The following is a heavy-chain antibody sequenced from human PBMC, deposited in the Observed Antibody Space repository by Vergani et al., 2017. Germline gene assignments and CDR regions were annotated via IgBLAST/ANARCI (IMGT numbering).Heavy chain of an antibody. CDR2: ISASGSST. D-gene: IGHD3-22*01. Sequence: AQLVESGGGLVQPGGSLRLSCAASGFTFSSCAMSWVRQAPGKGLEWVSGISASGSSTYYGDSVKGRFTISRDNSKNTLYLQMNSLRAEDTAVYYCAKDKFYDSSLRWFDPWGQGTLVTVSS. CDR3: AKDKFYDSSLRWFDP. J-gene: IGHJ5*02. CDR1: GFTFSSCA. V-gene: IGHV3-23*04.